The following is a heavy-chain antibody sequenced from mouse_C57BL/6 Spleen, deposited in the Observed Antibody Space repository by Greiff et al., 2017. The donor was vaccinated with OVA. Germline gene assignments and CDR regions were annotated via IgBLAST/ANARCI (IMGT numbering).Heavy chain of an antibody. J-gene: IGHJ4*01. D-gene: IGHD1-1*01. Sequence: DVMLVESGGGLVKPGGSLKLSCAASGFTFSDYGMHWVRQAPEKGLEWVAYISSGSSTIYYADTVKGRFTISRDNAKNTLFLQMTSLRSEDTAMYYCASPYYGSSSYAMDYWGQGTSVTVSS. CDR2: ISSGSSTI. V-gene: IGHV5-17*01. CDR3: ASPYYGSSSYAMDY. CDR1: GFTFSDYG.